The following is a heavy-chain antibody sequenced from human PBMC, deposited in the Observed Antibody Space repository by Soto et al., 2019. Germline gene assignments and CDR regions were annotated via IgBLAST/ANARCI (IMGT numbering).Heavy chain of an antibody. CDR1: GFSITRYW. Sequence: EVQLVQSGGGLVQPGGSLRLSCAASGFSITRYWMHWVRQAPGKGLEWVSRINSGGGSRGYADSVKGRFTISRDNRRNPLYLRMSARRVADTAVSYCGTVGVAGYWGLGTLVTVSS. V-gene: IGHV3-74*01. J-gene: IGHJ4*02. CDR2: INSGGGSR. CDR3: GTVGVAGY. D-gene: IGHD2-15*01.